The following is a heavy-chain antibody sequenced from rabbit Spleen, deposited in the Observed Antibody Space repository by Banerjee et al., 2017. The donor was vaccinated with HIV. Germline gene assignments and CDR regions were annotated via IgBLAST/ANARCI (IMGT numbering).Heavy chain of an antibody. D-gene: IGHD8-1*01. CDR1: GFSFSRGSY. V-gene: IGHV1S40*01. CDR3: ARDSGSSFSSYGMDL. J-gene: IGHJ6*01. CDR2: IDSGSSGFT. Sequence: VESGGGLVKPGASLTLTCKASGFSFSRGSYTCWVRQAPGKGLEWIACIDSGSSGFTYFASWAKGRFTISKTSSTTVTLQMTSLTAADTATYFCARDSGSSFSSYGMDLWGQGTLVTVS.